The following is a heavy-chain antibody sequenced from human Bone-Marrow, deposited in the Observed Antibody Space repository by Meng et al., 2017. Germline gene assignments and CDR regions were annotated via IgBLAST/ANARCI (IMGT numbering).Heavy chain of an antibody. J-gene: IGHJ5*02. CDR1: GGSISSYF. CDR2: IYTSGST. D-gene: IGHD5/OR15-5a*01. Sequence: ESLKISCTVSGGSISSYFWTWIRQPAGKGLEWIGRIYTSGSTNYNPSLKSRVTMSVDTSKNQFSLKLTSVTAADTAVYYCARGVGSLDHWGQGTLVTVSS. CDR3: ARGVGSLDH. V-gene: IGHV4-4*07.